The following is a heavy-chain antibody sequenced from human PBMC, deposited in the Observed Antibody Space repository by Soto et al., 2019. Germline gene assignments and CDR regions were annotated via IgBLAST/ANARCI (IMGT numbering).Heavy chain of an antibody. CDR3: SRDLGNDAFDI. CDR1: GFTFSSYA. Sequence: EVQLVESGGGLVQPGGSLRLSCAASGFTFSSYAMHWVRQAPGKGLEYVSAISSNGGSTYYANSVKGRFTISRDNSKNPLYLRMGSLRAEDMAVYYCSRDLGNDAFDIWGQGTTVTVSS. J-gene: IGHJ3*02. CDR2: ISSNGGST. V-gene: IGHV3-64*01.